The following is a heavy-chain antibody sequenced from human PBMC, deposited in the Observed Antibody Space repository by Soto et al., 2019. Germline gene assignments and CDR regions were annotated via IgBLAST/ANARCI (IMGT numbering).Heavy chain of an antibody. CDR1: GAPIAVFY. Sequence: QLQESGPGVVKPSETLSLTCTVSGAPIAVFYWTWIRQAPGKGLEWIGYLYYTGNTNYSPSLKCRVAMSMDTSKKHFYLTLTSATAADTAVYFCARGGSEGGLDIWGQGTTVTVSS. D-gene: IGHD3-10*01. CDR2: LYYTGNT. J-gene: IGHJ6*02. V-gene: IGHV4-59*12. CDR3: ARGGSEGGLDI.